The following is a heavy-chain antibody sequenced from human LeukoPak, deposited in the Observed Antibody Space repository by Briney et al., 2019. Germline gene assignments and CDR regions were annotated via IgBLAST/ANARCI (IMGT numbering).Heavy chain of an antibody. CDR1: GGSISSGSYY. CDR2: IYTSGST. CDR3: ARDTYSSSWYNWYFDL. D-gene: IGHD6-13*01. V-gene: IGHV4-61*02. Sequence: SETLSLTCTVSGGSISSGSYYWSWIRQPAGKGLEWIGRIYTSGSTNYNPSLKSRVTISVDTSKNQFSLKLSSVTAAATAVYYCARDTYSSSWYNWYFDLWGRGTLVTVSS. J-gene: IGHJ2*01.